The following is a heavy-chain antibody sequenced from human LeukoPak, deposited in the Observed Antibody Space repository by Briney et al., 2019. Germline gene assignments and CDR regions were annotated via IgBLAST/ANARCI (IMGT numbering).Heavy chain of an antibody. Sequence: SETLSLTCTVSGGSVSSGSYQWSWIRQPAGKGLEWIGRIYTSGSTNYDPSLESRVIISMDTSKNQFSLRLNSVTAADTAVYYCARGYFGSGTYSNYFDDWGQGTLVTVSS. J-gene: IGHJ4*02. CDR3: ARGYFGSGTYSNYFDD. CDR2: IYTSGST. V-gene: IGHV4-61*02. CDR1: GGSVSSGSYQ. D-gene: IGHD3-10*01.